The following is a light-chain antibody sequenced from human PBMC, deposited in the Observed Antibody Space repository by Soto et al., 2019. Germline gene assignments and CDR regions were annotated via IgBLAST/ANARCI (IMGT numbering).Light chain of an antibody. V-gene: IGLV2-18*02. CDR3: SSYTSSITVL. CDR1: SSDIGSYNR. CDR2: EVS. J-gene: IGLJ2*01. Sequence: QSVLTQPPSLSGAPGQSVTISCTGTSSDIGSYNRVSWYQQPPGTAPKLMIYEVSNRPSGVPDRFSGSKSGNTASLTISGLQPDDEADYYCSSYTSSITVLFGGGTKLTVL.